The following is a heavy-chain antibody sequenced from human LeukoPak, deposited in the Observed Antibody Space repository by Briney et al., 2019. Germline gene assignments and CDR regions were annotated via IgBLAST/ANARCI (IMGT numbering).Heavy chain of an antibody. Sequence: GGSLRLSCAASGFTFSSYSMTWVRQAPGKGLEWVSYISSSSSTIYYADSVKGRFTISRDNAKNSLYLQMNSLRAEDTAVYYCARVSRSSWWALDYWGQGTLVTVSS. V-gene: IGHV3-48*04. CDR2: ISSSSSTI. D-gene: IGHD6-13*01. J-gene: IGHJ4*02. CDR3: ARVSRSSWWALDY. CDR1: GFTFSSYS.